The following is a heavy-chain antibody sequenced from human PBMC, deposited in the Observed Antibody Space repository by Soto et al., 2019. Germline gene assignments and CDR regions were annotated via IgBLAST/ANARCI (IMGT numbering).Heavy chain of an antibody. CDR3: ARDITRPTGPWFDP. CDR2: IIPIFGTA. D-gene: IGHD1-7*01. V-gene: IGHV1-69*06. CDR1: GGTFSSYA. J-gene: IGHJ5*02. Sequence: SVKVSCKASGGTFSSYAISWVRQAPGQGLEWVGGIIPIFGTANYAQKFQGRVTITADKSTSTAYMELSSLRSEDTAVYYCARDITRPTGPWFDPWGQGTLVIVSS.